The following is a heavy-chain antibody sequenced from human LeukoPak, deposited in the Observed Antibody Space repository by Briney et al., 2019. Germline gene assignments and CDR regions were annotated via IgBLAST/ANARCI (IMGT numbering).Heavy chain of an antibody. CDR1: GFTFSEYS. Sequence: GGSLRLSCAASGFTFSEYSLIWVRQAPGEGLEWVSYISCNSRTIYYADSVKGRFTMSRDNDKNSMYLQMNSLRAEDTAVYYCARDCSGRNWARDFDYWGQGTLVTVSS. CDR3: ARDCSGRNWARDFDY. D-gene: IGHD2-15*01. J-gene: IGHJ4*02. CDR2: ISCNSRTI. V-gene: IGHV3-48*01.